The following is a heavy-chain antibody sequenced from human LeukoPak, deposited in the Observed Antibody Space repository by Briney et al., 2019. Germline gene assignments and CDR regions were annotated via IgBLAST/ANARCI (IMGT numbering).Heavy chain of an antibody. CDR2: ISTYNGNT. CDR3: ATGLPGDSSGYPIDY. V-gene: IGHV1-18*01. CDR1: GYTFNSYA. Sequence: GASVKVSCKASGYTFNSYAISWVRQAPGQGLEWMGWISTYNGNTHYAQKFQGRVTMTEDTSTDTAYMELSSLRSEDTAVYYCATGLPGDSSGYPIDYWGQGTLVTVSS. J-gene: IGHJ4*02. D-gene: IGHD3-22*01.